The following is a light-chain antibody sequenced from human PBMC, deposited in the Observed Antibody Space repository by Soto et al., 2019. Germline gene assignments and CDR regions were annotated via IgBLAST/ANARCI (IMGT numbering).Light chain of an antibody. CDR2: GAS. J-gene: IGKJ2*01. CDR1: QSVSSTY. V-gene: IGKV3-20*01. Sequence: EIVVTQSPGTLSLSPGERATLSCRASQSVSSTYLAWYQQKPGQAPRLLVYGASSRATGIPDRFSGSGSGTDFTLTLNRLEPEDFAVYYCQQYGVSPPMYTFGQGTKLEIK. CDR3: QQYGVSPPMYT.